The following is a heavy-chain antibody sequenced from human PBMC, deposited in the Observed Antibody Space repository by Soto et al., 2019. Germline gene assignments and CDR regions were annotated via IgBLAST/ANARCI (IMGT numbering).Heavy chain of an antibody. J-gene: IGHJ4*02. CDR1: GASISTSIYY. Sequence: QLQLQESGPGLVKPSETLSLTCTVSGASISTSIYYWGWIRQPPGKGLEWIGTIYYSGSPFYTPSLKSRVTISVDTSKNQSSLKLRSVPAADTAIYYCARRFEYSTGWYYFDYWGQGTLVTVSS. V-gene: IGHV4-39*01. CDR2: IYYSGSP. D-gene: IGHD6-19*01. CDR3: ARRFEYSTGWYYFDY.